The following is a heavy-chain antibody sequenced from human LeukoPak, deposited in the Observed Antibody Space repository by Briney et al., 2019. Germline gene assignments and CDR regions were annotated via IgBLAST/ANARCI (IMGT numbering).Heavy chain of an antibody. V-gene: IGHV3-48*04. CDR1: GFTFSNYA. Sequence: PGGSLRLSCAASGFTFSNYAMSWVRQAPGKGLEWVSYISYSPSTIYYADSVKGRFTISRDNAKNSLYLQMNSLRAEDTAVYYCARLGVAFDYWGQGSLVTVSS. CDR2: ISYSPSTI. CDR3: ARLGVAFDY. J-gene: IGHJ4*02. D-gene: IGHD3-16*01.